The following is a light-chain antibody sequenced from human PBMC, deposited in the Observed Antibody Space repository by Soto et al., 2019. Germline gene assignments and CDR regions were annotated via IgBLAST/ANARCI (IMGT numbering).Light chain of an antibody. CDR3: QQYGDPMYT. J-gene: IGKJ2*01. V-gene: IGKV1-33*01. CDR2: YAS. CDR1: QDINNY. Sequence: DIQMTQSPSSLSASVGDRVTITCQARQDINNYLNWYQQKPGKAPNLLIYYASSLETGVPSRFSGSGSGTDFTFTISSLQPEDIATYYCQQYGDPMYTFGQGTKLEIK.